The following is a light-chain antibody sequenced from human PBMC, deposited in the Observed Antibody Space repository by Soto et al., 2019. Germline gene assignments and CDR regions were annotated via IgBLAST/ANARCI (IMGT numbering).Light chain of an antibody. J-gene: IGKJ1*01. V-gene: IGKV1-9*01. CDR2: AAS. CDR1: QGISSY. CDR3: QQYDNLPRT. Sequence: DIQLTQSPSFLSASVGARVPITCRASQGISSYLAWYQKKPGKAPKLLMYAASTLQSGVPSRFSGSGSGTDFTFTISSLQPEDIATYYCQQYDNLPRTFGQGTKVDIK.